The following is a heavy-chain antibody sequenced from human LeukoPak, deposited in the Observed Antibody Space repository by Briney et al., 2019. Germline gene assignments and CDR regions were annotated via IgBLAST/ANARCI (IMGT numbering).Heavy chain of an antibody. V-gene: IGHV4-61*02. CDR2: IYSSGST. CDR1: GGSISSGSYY. CDR3: AREDIRTRGIGDYMDV. Sequence: SQTLSLTCTVSGGSISSGSYYWSWIRQPAGKGLEWIGRIYSSGSTNHNPSLKSRVTISVDRSKNQFPLKLRSVTAADTAVYYCAREDIRTRGIGDYMDVWGKGTTVTVSS. D-gene: IGHD2-15*01. J-gene: IGHJ6*03.